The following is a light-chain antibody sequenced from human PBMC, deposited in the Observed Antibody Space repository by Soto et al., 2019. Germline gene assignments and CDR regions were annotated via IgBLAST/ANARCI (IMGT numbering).Light chain of an antibody. Sequence: DIQMTQSPSSVSASVGDRVTITCRASQGIAGWLAWYQQKPGKDPNLLIYPASSLQSWVPSRVSGRGSGTDFTLSISTLHPDDFATYDCQHANSFPWTFRKGTKVEIK. CDR3: QHANSFPWT. V-gene: IGKV1-12*02. CDR1: QGIAGW. J-gene: IGKJ1*01. CDR2: PAS.